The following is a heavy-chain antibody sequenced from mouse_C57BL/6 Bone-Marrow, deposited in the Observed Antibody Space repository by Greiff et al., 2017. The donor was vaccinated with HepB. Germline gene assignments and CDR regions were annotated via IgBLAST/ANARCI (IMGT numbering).Heavy chain of an antibody. CDR3: ARSLVVAPYFDY. J-gene: IGHJ2*01. D-gene: IGHD1-1*01. Sequence: LMESGAELVRPGTSVKVSCKASGYAFTNYLIEWVKQRPGQGLEWIGVINPGSGGTNYNEKFKGKATLTADKSSSTAYMQLSSLTSEDSAVYFCARSLVVAPYFDYWGQGTTLTVSS. V-gene: IGHV1-54*01. CDR1: GYAFTNYL. CDR2: INPGSGGT.